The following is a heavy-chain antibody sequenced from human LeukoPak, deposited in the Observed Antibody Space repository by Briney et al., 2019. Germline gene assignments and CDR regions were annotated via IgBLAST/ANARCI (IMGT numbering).Heavy chain of an antibody. CDR2: INPSGSST. J-gene: IGHJ6*03. Sequence: GASVKVSCKASGYSFTSHYMHWVRQAPGQGLEWLGLINPSGSSTLYAQKFQGRVTMTRDMSTTTDYMELSSLRSEDTAVYYCARVKDCSSISCYSRYYYMDVWGKGTTVTVSS. D-gene: IGHD2-2*02. CDR1: GYSFTSHY. CDR3: ARVKDCSSISCYSRYYYMDV. V-gene: IGHV1-46*01.